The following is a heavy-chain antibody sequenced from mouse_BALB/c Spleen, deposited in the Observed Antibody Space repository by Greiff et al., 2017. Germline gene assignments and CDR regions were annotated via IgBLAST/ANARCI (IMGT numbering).Heavy chain of an antibody. D-gene: IGHD2-1*01. Sequence: QVQLQQSGAELVRPGSSVKISCKASGYAFSSYWMNWVKQRPGQGLEWIGQIYPGDGDTNYNGKFKGKATLTADKSSSTAYMQLSSLTSEDSAVYFCAREDYGICYFDYWGQGTTLTVSA. CDR1: GYAFSSYW. CDR3: AREDYGICYFDY. V-gene: IGHV1-80*01. J-gene: IGHJ2*01. CDR2: IYPGDGDT.